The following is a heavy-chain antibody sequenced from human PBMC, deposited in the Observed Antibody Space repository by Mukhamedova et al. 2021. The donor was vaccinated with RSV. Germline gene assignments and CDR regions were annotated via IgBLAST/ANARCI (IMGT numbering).Heavy chain of an antibody. D-gene: IGHD3-3*01. J-gene: IGHJ4*02. Sequence: GSTNYNPSLKSRVTLSVDTSKNQFSLKLSSVTAADTAVYYCARHAHTIFGVVTLDYWGQGTLVTVSS. CDR2: GST. V-gene: IGHV4-59*08. CDR3: ARHAHTIFGVVTLDY.